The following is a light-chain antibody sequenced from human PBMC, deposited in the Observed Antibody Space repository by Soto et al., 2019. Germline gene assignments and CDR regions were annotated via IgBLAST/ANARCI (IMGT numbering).Light chain of an antibody. Sequence: QSVLTQPPSASGTPGQRVTISCSGSSSNIGSNTVNWYQQLPGTAPKLLIYSNNQLPSGVPDRFSGSKSGISASLAISGLQSEDEADYYCAAWDDSLNGVVFGGGTKLTVL. J-gene: IGLJ2*01. CDR2: SNN. CDR1: SSNIGSNT. CDR3: AAWDDSLNGVV. V-gene: IGLV1-44*01.